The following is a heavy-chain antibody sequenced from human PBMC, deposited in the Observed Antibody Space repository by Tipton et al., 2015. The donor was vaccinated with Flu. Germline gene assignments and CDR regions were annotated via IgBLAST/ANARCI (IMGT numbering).Heavy chain of an antibody. J-gene: IGHJ1*01. CDR1: GGSISSSSYY. CDR2: IYYSGST. D-gene: IGHD6-13*01. V-gene: IGHV4-39*07. CDR3: AHYSSIGGYFQH. Sequence: LRLSCTVSGGSISSSSYYGGWIRQPPGRRLEWIGSIYYSGSTYYNPSLKRRVTISVDTYKNQFSLKLSSVTAADTAVYYCAHYSSIGGYFQHWGQGTLVTVSS.